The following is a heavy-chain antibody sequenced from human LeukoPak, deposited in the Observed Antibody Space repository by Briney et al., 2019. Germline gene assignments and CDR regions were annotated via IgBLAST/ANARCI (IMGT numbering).Heavy chain of an antibody. CDR3: ARQTMTTIFDL. CDR1: GGSIRRSSYY. CDR2: IYYSGST. V-gene: IGHV4-39*01. D-gene: IGHD4-17*01. J-gene: IGHJ2*01. Sequence: SETLSLTCIVSGGSIRRSSYYWGWIRQPPGKGLEWIGSIYYSGSTYYNPSLKSRVTISVDTSKNQFSLSLTSVTAADTAVYYCARQTMTTIFDLWGRGTLVTVSS.